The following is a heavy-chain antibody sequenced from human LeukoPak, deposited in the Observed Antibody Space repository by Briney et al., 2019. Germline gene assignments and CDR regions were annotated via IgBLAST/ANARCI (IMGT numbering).Heavy chain of an antibody. J-gene: IGHJ5*02. CDR2: ISSSSSYI. V-gene: IGHV3-21*01. CDR3: ARVERGMWAVAGDNWFDP. D-gene: IGHD6-19*01. CDR1: GFTFSSYS. Sequence: GGSLRLSCAASGFTFSSYSMNWVRQAPGKGLEWVSSISSSSSYIYYADSVKGRFTISRDNAKNSLYLQMNSLRAEDTAVYYCARVERGMWAVAGDNWFDPWGQGTLVTVSS.